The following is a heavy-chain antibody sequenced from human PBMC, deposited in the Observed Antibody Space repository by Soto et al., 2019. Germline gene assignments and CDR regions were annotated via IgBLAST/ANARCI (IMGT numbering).Heavy chain of an antibody. CDR1: GGSISSYY. CDR3: ARQYSGYDSYYYYYMDV. J-gene: IGHJ6*03. D-gene: IGHD5-12*01. V-gene: IGHV4-59*08. Sequence: SETLSLTCTVSGGSISSYYWSWIRQPPGKGLEWIGYIYYSGSTNYNPSLKSRVTISVDTSKNQFSLKLSSVTAADTAFYYFARQYSGYDSYYYYYMDVWGKGTTVTVSS. CDR2: IYYSGST.